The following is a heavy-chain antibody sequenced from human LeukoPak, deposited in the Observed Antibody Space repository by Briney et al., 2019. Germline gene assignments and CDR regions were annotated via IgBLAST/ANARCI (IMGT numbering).Heavy chain of an antibody. CDR1: GASVSSSNW. V-gene: IGHV4-4*02. Sequence: ASETLSLTCAVSGASVSSSNWWSWVRQPPGKGLEWIGEIYHSGSTNYNPSLKSRVTISIDKSKNQFSLNLNSATAADTAVYYCARGMVRGVITPFRYWGQGTLVTVSS. J-gene: IGHJ4*02. CDR3: ARGMVRGVITPFRY. D-gene: IGHD3-10*01. CDR2: IYHSGST.